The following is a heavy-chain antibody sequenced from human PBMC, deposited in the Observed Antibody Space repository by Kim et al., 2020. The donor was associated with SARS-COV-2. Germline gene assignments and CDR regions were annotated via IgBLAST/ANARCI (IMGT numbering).Heavy chain of an antibody. CDR1: GGSVSSGNYH. CDR3: AKTGEFDY. J-gene: IGHJ4*02. Sequence: SETLSLTCTVSGGSVSSGNYHWSWIRQPAGKGLEWIGRIYTSGSTNYNPSLKSRVTISLDTSKNQFSLNLTSVTAADTAMYYCAKTGEFDYWGQGTLFTVSS. D-gene: IGHD7-27*01. CDR2: IYTSGST. V-gene: IGHV4-61*02.